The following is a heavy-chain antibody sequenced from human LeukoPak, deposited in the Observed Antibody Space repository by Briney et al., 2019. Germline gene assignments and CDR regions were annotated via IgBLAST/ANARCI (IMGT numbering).Heavy chain of an antibody. CDR2: MNPKSGGT. CDR1: GYTFTDYF. V-gene: IGHV1-2*02. Sequence: ASVKVSCKASGYTFTDYFVHWVRQAPGQGLEWMGWMNPKSGGTNYAQKFQGRVTMTRDTSTSTAYMELSRLRSDDTAVYYCSSKPTNSGSYYEWGQGTLVTVSS. CDR3: SSKPTNSGSYYE. J-gene: IGHJ4*02. D-gene: IGHD3-10*01.